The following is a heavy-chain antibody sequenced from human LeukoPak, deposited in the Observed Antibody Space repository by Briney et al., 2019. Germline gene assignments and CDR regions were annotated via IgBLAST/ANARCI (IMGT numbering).Heavy chain of an antibody. V-gene: IGHV4-34*01. CDR3: AREPGRDYDSSGYYPDAFDI. J-gene: IGHJ3*02. Sequence: SETLSLTCAVYGGSFSGYYWSWIRQPPGKGLEWIGEINHSGSTNYNPSLKSRVTISVDTSKNQFSLKLTSVTAADTTVYYCAREPGRDYDSSGYYPDAFDIWGQGTMVTVSS. D-gene: IGHD3-22*01. CDR2: INHSGST. CDR1: GGSFSGYY.